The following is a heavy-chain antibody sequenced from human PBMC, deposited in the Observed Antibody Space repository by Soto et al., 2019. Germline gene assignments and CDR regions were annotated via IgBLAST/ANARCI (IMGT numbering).Heavy chain of an antibody. D-gene: IGHD6-6*01. Sequence: GESEKRSGKGSGGSVSSYWRGWVRQMPGKGLEWMGIIYPGDSDTRYSPSFQGQVTISADKSISTAYLQWSSLKASDTAMYYCARHFSARPNYYGMDLWGQGTTVTVSS. V-gene: IGHV5-51*01. CDR3: ARHFSARPNYYGMDL. J-gene: IGHJ6*02. CDR1: GGSVSSYW. CDR2: IYPGDSDT.